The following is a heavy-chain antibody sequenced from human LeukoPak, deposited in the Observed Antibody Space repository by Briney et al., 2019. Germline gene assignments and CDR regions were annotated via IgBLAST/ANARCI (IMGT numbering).Heavy chain of an antibody. V-gene: IGHV4-34*01. D-gene: IGHD1-26*01. CDR3: ARHSNVYSESPRRPFDV. CDR2: VNHGGTT. CDR1: GGSFSGYY. Sequence: PSETLSLTCAVYGGSFSGYYWSWIRQTPGKGLEWIGEVNHGGTTNYNPSLKSRVTISLDTSKNQFSLNLSSVTAADTAVYYCARHSNVYSESPRRPFDVWGQGTMVTVSS. J-gene: IGHJ3*01.